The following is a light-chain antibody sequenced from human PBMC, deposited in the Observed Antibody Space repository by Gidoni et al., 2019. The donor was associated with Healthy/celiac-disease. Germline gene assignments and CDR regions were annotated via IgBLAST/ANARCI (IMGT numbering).Light chain of an antibody. V-gene: IGLV3-1*01. CDR2: QDT. Sequence: YELTQPPAESVSPGQTASITCSGDKLGEKYACWYQQKPGQSPVLVIYQDTKRPSGIPARFSGSNSGNTAPLTISGTQAMAEADYYCQAWDSSTVVFGGGTKLTVL. J-gene: IGLJ2*01. CDR1: KLGEKY. CDR3: QAWDSSTVV.